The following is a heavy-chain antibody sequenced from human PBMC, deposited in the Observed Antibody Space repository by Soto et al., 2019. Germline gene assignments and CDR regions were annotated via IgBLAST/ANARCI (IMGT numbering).Heavy chain of an antibody. V-gene: IGHV3-23*01. D-gene: IGHD3-3*01. Sequence: EEQLLESGGGLVRPGGSLRLSCTASGFAFSTYAMNWVRQAPGKGLEWVSALSGSGRNTSVADSVRGRFTVSRDNSKNTVFLQRNGLTAEDTAVYYCAKDRGGFVEWVLRNYGMDVWGQGTTVTVSA. CDR1: GFAFSTYA. CDR3: AKDRGGFVEWVLRNYGMDV. J-gene: IGHJ6*01. CDR2: LSGSGRNT.